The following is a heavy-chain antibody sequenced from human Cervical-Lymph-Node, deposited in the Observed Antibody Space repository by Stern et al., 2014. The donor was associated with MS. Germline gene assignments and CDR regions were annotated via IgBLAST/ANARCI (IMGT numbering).Heavy chain of an antibody. V-gene: IGHV1-69*01. CDR3: AKERGNSYGFDY. CDR1: GGTFSNTV. Sequence: VQLVQSGAEVKKPGSSVKVSCTASGGTFSNTVISWLRQAPGQGPEWMGWILPVFGTSNYAKRFQGRVTITADESTSTSYMELSSLRSEDTAVYYCAKERGNSYGFDYWGQGSLVTVSS. J-gene: IGHJ4*02. CDR2: ILPVFGTS. D-gene: IGHD5-18*01.